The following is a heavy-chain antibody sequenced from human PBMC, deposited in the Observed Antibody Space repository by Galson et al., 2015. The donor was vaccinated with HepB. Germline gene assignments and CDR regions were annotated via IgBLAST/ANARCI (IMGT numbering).Heavy chain of an antibody. D-gene: IGHD2-21*02. CDR3: VRDESCGGDCSFDY. J-gene: IGHJ4*02. Sequence: SVKVSCKASGGTFSSYAISWVRQAPGQGLEWMGRIIPILGIANYAQKFQGRVTITADKSTSTAYMELSSLRSEDTAVYYCVRDESCGGDCSFDYWGQGTLVTVSS. CDR1: GGTFSSYA. CDR2: IIPILGIA. V-gene: IGHV1-69*04.